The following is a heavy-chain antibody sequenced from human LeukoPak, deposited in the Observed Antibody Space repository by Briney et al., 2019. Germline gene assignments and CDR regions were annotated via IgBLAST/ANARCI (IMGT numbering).Heavy chain of an antibody. CDR1: GFTFSSYG. D-gene: IGHD3-10*01. J-gene: IGHJ5*02. V-gene: IGHV3-30*18. Sequence: PGGSLRLSCAASGFTFSSYGMHWVRQAPGKGLEWVAVISYDGSNKYYADSVKGRFTISRDKSKNTLYLQMNSLRAEDTAVYYCAKDLSVWFGELDPWGQGTLVTVSS. CDR3: AKDLSVWFGELDP. CDR2: ISYDGSNK.